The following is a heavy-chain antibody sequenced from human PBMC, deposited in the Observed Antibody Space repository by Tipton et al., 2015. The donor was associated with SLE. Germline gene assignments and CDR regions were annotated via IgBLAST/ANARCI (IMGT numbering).Heavy chain of an antibody. CDR2: ISDSGSSI. Sequence: SLRLSCDASGFTFRNYNMRWIRQDPGKGLEWVAFISDSGSSIYYADSVKGRFTISRDNAKNSFYLQMDSLRGDDTAVYYCARQRGTWYFDFWGPGTLVSVSS. D-gene: IGHD6-25*01. J-gene: IGHJ4*02. CDR3: ARQRGTWYFDF. V-gene: IGHV3-11*04. CDR1: GFTFRNYN.